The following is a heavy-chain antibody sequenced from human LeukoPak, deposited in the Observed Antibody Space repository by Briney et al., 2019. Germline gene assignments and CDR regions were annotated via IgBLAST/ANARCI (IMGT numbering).Heavy chain of an antibody. V-gene: IGHV1-24*01. Sequence: ASVKVSCKVSGYTLTELSMHWVRQAPGKGLEWRGGFDPEDGETIYAQKFQGRVTMTEDTSTDTAYMELSSLRSEDTAVYYCATDEVYSGYDFSFDYWGQGTLVTVSS. J-gene: IGHJ4*02. CDR3: ATDEVYSGYDFSFDY. CDR1: GYTLTELS. D-gene: IGHD5-12*01. CDR2: FDPEDGET.